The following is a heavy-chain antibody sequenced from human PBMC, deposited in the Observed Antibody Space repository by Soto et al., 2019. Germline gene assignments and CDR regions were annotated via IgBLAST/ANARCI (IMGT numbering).Heavy chain of an antibody. D-gene: IGHD4-17*01. V-gene: IGHV3-15*07. Sequence: GGSLRLSCAASGFSNAWINWVRQAPGKGLEWVGRVKSKTDGGTTDFAAPVKGRFAISRDDSKNMVYLEMNSLKTEDTAIYYCTTDSYMTNIIVRFDYWGHGTLVTVS. CDR3: TTDSYMTNIIVRFDY. J-gene: IGHJ4*01. CDR1: GFSNAW. CDR2: VKSKTDGGTT.